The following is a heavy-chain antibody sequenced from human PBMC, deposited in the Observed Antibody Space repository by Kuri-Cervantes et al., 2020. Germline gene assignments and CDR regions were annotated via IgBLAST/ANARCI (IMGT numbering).Heavy chain of an antibody. D-gene: IGHD2-15*01. J-gene: IGHJ5*02. CDR3: ARAGGRYCSGGSCYWGRGFDP. Sequence: GSLRLSCTVSGGSISSYYWSWIRQPAGKGLEWIGRIYTSGSTNYNPSLKSRVTMSVDTSKNQFSLKLSPVTAADTAVYYCARAGGRYCSGGSCYWGRGFDPWGQGTLVTVSS. CDR2: IYTSGST. CDR1: GGSISSYY. V-gene: IGHV4-4*07.